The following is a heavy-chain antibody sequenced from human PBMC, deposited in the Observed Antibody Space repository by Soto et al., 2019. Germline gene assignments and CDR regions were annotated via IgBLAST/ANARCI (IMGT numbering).Heavy chain of an antibody. CDR1: GYTFTGYY. J-gene: IGHJ3*02. CDR2: INPNSGGT. CDR3: ARGPSASIAVAGRRGDAFDI. V-gene: IGHV1-2*04. Sequence: ASVKVSCKASGYTFTGYYMQWVRQAPGQGLEWMGWINPNSGGTNYAQKFQGWVTMTRDTSISTAYMELSRLRSDDTAVYYCARGPSASIAVAGRRGDAFDIWGQGTMVTVSS. D-gene: IGHD6-19*01.